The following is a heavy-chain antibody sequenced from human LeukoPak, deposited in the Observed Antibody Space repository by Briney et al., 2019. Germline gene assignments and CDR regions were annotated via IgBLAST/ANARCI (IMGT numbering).Heavy chain of an antibody. CDR1: NASISASISYYY. V-gene: IGHV4-4*07. J-gene: IGHJ4*02. CDR3: ARHFYGLSSTIDF. D-gene: IGHD3-3*02. Sequence: SETLSLTCTVSNASISASISYYYWSWIRQPAGKGLEWIGRIFPGQSPTYNPSLKSRVALDMSGNPFSLRLNSVTAADTATYYCARHFYGLSSTIDFWGQGTLVTVSS. CDR2: IFPGQSP.